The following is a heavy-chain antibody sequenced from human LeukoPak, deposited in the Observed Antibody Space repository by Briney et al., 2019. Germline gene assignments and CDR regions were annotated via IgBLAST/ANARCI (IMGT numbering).Heavy chain of an antibody. CDR2: IYYSGST. D-gene: IGHD6-13*01. J-gene: IGHJ4*02. Sequence: ASETLSLTCTVSGGSISSYYWSWIRQPPGKGLEWIGYIYYSGSTNYNPSLKSRVTISVDTSKNQFSLKLSSATAADTAVYYCARGVMWYSSSWYDYWGQGTLVTASS. V-gene: IGHV4-59*01. CDR3: ARGVMWYSSSWYDY. CDR1: GGSISSYY.